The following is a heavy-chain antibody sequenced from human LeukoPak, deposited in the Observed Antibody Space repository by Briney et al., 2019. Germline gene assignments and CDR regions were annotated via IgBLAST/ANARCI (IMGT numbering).Heavy chain of an antibody. CDR3: ARDPHGGIRYCSGGSCQSYYYYGMDV. CDR1: GGTFSSYT. J-gene: IGHJ6*02. CDR2: IIPILGIA. Sequence: ASVKVSCKASGGTFSSYTISWVRQAPGQGLEWMGRIIPILGIANYAQKFQGRVTITADESTSTAYMELSSLRSEDTAVYYCARDPHGGIRYCSGGSCQSYYYYGMDVWGQGTTVTVSS. D-gene: IGHD2-15*01. V-gene: IGHV1-69*04.